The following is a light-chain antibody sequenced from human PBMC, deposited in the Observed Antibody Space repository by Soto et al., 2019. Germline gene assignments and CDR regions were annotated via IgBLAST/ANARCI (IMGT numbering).Light chain of an antibody. J-gene: IGKJ1*01. V-gene: IGKV3-20*01. CDR1: QSVSSSY. CDR3: QQYGSSPRT. Sequence: EVGWTRWPGTQSLTPGERATLSCRASQSVSSSYLAWYQQKPGQAPRLLIYGASSRATGIPDRFSGSGSGTDFTLTISRLEPEDFAVYYCQQYGSSPRTFGQGTKVDIK. CDR2: GAS.